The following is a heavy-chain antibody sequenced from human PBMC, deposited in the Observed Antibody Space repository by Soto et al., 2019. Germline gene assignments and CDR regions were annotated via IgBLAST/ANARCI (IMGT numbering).Heavy chain of an antibody. V-gene: IGHV4-31*03. CDR1: GAALNSGNYY. D-gene: IGHD2-21*01. J-gene: IGHJ5*02. Sequence: PSETLSLTCSVSGAALNSGNYYWSWIRHVPGKGLEWIGHVYVTGAVDYNPSLRDRITISQDTSERQFSLNLRLVTAADTAVYYCARLRIATNNYKWFDPWGQGTLVPVSS. CDR2: VYVTGAV. CDR3: ARLRIATNNYKWFDP.